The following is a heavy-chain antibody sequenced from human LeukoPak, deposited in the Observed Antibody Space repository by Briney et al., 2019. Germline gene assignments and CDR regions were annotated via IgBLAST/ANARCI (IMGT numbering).Heavy chain of an antibody. CDR2: ISGSGGST. CDR1: GFTFSSYV. CDR3: AKGYESSVYYVDYFDY. Sequence: PGGSLRLSCAASGFTFSSYVMSWVRQAPGKGLEWVSAISGSGGSTYYADSVKGRFTISRDNSKNTLYLQMNSLRAEDTAVYYCAKGYESSVYYVDYFDYWGQRTLVTVSS. J-gene: IGHJ4*02. D-gene: IGHD3-22*01. V-gene: IGHV3-23*01.